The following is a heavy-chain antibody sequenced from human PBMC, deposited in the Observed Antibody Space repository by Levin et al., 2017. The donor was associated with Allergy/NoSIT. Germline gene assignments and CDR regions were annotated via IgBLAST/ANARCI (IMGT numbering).Heavy chain of an antibody. J-gene: IGHJ3*01. Sequence: QAGGSLRLSCEGSGFTFSSYSLNWVRQAPGKGLEWISFISGSTSTIFYADPVKGRFTVSRDNAMNSLFLDMSSLTTEDTALYYCAREKISGGRDAFDFWGPGTMVTVSS. CDR1: GFTFSSYS. CDR3: AREKISGGRDAFDF. V-gene: IGHV3-48*01. CDR2: ISGSTSTI. D-gene: IGHD2-15*01.